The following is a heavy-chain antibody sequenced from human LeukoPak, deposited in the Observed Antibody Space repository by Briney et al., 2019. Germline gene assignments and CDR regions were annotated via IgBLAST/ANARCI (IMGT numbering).Heavy chain of an antibody. CDR2: INHSGST. CDR3: ARHGTYYDSSGYYEFDY. V-gene: IGHV4-38-2*02. J-gene: IGHJ4*02. D-gene: IGHD3-22*01. CDR1: GYSISSGYY. Sequence: SETLSLTCTVSGYSISSGYYWGWIRQPPGKGLEWIGEINHSGSTNYNPSLKSRVTISVDTSKNQFSLKLSSVTAADTAVYYCARHGTYYDSSGYYEFDYWGQGTLVTVSS.